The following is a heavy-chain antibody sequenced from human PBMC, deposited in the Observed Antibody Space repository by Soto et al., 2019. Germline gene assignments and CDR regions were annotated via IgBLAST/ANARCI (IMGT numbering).Heavy chain of an antibody. J-gene: IGHJ4*02. D-gene: IGHD7-27*01. Sequence: QVQLQQWGAGLLKPSETLSLTCAVYGGSFSGYYWNWIRQPPGKGLEWIGEINHSGSTNYNPSLKSRVTFSVDTSKNQFSMKLSSVTAAATAVYYCARGWGRIFDYWGQGTLVTVSS. CDR1: GGSFSGYY. CDR3: ARGWGRIFDY. V-gene: IGHV4-34*01. CDR2: INHSGST.